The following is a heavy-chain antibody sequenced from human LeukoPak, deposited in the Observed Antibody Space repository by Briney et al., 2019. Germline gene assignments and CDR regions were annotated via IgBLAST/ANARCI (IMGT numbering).Heavy chain of an antibody. CDR2: INPSGGST. V-gene: IGHV1-46*01. CDR1: GYTFTSYY. CDR3: ARTLMGYYDSSGYQGYYGMDV. J-gene: IGHJ6*02. Sequence: ASVTVSCKASGYTFTSYYMHWVRQAPGQGLEWMGIINPSGGSTSYAQKFQGRVTMTRDTSTSTVYMELSSLRSEDTAVYYCARTLMGYYDSSGYQGYYGMDVWGQGTTVTVSS. D-gene: IGHD3-22*01.